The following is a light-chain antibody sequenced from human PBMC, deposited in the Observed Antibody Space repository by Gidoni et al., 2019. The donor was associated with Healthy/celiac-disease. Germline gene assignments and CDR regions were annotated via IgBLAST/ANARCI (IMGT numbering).Light chain of an antibody. CDR1: QSISSY. CDR2: AAS. Sequence: DIQMTQSPSSLSASLGDRVTITCRASQSISSYLNWYQQKPGKAPKLLIYAASSLQSGVQSRFSGSGSGTDFTRTISSLQPEDFATYYCQQSYSTPITFGQGTRLEIK. CDR3: QQSYSTPIT. V-gene: IGKV1-39*01. J-gene: IGKJ5*01.